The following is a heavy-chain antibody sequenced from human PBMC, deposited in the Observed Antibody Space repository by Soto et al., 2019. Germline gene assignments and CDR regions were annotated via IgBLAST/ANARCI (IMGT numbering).Heavy chain of an antibody. V-gene: IGHV4-31*03. J-gene: IGHJ1*01. Sequence: QVQLQESGPGLVKPPQTLSLPCTFSGGSIRSGAYYWSWTPHHPGKGLEWIGYIYYSGSTYYNPSLKSRVTISVDTSKNQFSLKLSSVTAADTAVYYCAIYDSSGSRGFQHWGQGTLVTVSS. D-gene: IGHD3-22*01. CDR3: AIYDSSGSRGFQH. CDR1: GGSIRSGAYY. CDR2: IYYSGST.